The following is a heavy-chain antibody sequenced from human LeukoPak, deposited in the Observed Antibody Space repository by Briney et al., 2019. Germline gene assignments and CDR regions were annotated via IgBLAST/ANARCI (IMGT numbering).Heavy chain of an antibody. CDR3: ARDFSGYDYNFDY. V-gene: IGHV3-21*01. J-gene: IGHJ4*02. CDR2: ISSSSSYM. Sequence: GGSLRLSCAASGFTFSTYTMNWVRQAPGKGLEWVSFISSSSSYMYYADSVKGRYTISRDNTKKSLYLQMNSLRAEDTAVYYCARDFSGYDYNFDYWGQGTLVTVSS. D-gene: IGHD5-12*01. CDR1: GFTFSTYT.